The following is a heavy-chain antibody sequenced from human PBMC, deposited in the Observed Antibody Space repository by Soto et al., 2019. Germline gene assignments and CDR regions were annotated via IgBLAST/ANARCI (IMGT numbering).Heavy chain of an antibody. D-gene: IGHD6-19*01. Sequence: SETLSLTCGVSDYSISSGYYWGWIRQPPGKGLEWIGGIYHSGSTYYSPSLQRRVTISVDTSNNHFSLKLRSLTAADTAVYYCARVVSVAGAHFDYWGQGALVTVSS. CDR2: IYHSGST. J-gene: IGHJ4*02. CDR3: ARVVSVAGAHFDY. V-gene: IGHV4-38-2*01. CDR1: DYSISSGYY.